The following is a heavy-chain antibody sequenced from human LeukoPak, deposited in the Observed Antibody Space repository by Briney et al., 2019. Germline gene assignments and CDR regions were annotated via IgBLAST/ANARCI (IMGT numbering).Heavy chain of an antibody. D-gene: IGHD4-11*01. Sequence: GGSLRLSCAASGFTFIGYGMHWVRQAPGKGLEWVAFIPYDGSNKYYADSVKGRLTISRDNSKNTLYLQMNSLRAEDTAVYYCAREVRLQQSKFYYMDVWGKGTTVTVSS. J-gene: IGHJ6*03. V-gene: IGHV3-30*02. CDR3: AREVRLQQSKFYYMDV. CDR2: IPYDGSNK. CDR1: GFTFIGYG.